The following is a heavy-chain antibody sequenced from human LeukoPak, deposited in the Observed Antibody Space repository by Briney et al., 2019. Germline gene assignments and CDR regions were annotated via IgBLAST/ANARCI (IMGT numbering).Heavy chain of an antibody. CDR3: ARLNLITIFGVVINYYYYMDV. Sequence: ESSVKVSCKASGYTLTSYDINWVRQATGQGLEWMGWMNPNSGNTGYAQKFQGRVTMTRNTSISTAYMELSSLRSEDTAVYYCARLNLITIFGVVINYYYYMDVWGKGTTVTVSS. J-gene: IGHJ6*03. D-gene: IGHD3-3*01. CDR2: MNPNSGNT. CDR1: GYTLTSYD. V-gene: IGHV1-8*01.